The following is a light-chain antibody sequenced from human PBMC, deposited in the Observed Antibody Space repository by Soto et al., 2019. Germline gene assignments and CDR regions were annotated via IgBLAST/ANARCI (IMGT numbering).Light chain of an antibody. CDR2: EVI. J-gene: IGLJ1*01. CDR1: SSDVGSYDL. Sequence: QSALTQHASMSGSPGQSITISCTGSSSDVGSYDLVSCYQQHPGAAPKLLIYEVIYRPSGVSDRFSGSKSGNTASLTLSGLQAEDEADYYCCSYAGDSTYVFGTGTKVTVL. CDR3: CSYAGDSTYV. V-gene: IGLV2-23*02.